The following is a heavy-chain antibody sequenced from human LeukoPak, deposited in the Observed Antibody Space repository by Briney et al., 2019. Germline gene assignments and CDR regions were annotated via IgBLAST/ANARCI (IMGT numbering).Heavy chain of an antibody. CDR1: GYTFTGYY. J-gene: IGHJ6*02. CDR3: ARGPYDYVWGSYRKTAYYYYYGMDV. Sequence: GASVKVSCKASGYTFTGYYMRWVRQAPGQGLEWMGRINPNSGGTNYAQKFQGRVTMTRDTSISTAYMELSRLRSDDTAVYYCARGPYDYVWGSYRKTAYYYYYGMDVWGQGTTVTVSS. V-gene: IGHV1-2*06. CDR2: INPNSGGT. D-gene: IGHD3-16*02.